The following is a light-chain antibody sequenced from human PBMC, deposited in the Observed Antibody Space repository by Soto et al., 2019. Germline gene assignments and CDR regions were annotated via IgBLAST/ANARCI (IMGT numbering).Light chain of an antibody. J-gene: IGLJ2*01. V-gene: IGLV3-21*04. CDR1: NIGSKS. CDR3: QVWDSSSDHVV. CDR2: YDT. Sequence: SYELTQPPSVSVAPGKTARITCGGNNIGSKSVHWYQQKPGQAPVLVIYYDTDRPSGIPERFSGSNSGNTATLTISRVEAGDEADSYCQVWDSSSDHVVFGQGTKLTVL.